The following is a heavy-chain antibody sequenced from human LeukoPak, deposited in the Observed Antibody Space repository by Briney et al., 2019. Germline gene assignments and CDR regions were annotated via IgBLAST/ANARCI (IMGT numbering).Heavy chain of an antibody. CDR3: ARVSSYAIDI. J-gene: IGHJ3*02. CDR1: GFTFSDHY. V-gene: IGHV3-72*01. D-gene: IGHD6-6*01. Sequence: GGSLRLSCAASGFTFSDHYVDWVRQAPGKGLEWVGRTRNKANSYTTEYAASVKGRFTISRDDSKNSLYLQMNSLKIEDTAVYYCARVSSYAIDIWGQGTMVTVSS. CDR2: TRNKANSYTT.